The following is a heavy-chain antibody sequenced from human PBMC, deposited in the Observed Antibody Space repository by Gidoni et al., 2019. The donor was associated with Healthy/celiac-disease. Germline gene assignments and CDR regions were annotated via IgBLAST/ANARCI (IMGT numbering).Heavy chain of an antibody. J-gene: IGHJ3*02. D-gene: IGHD3-10*01. CDR2: IYSSGST. Sequence: QLQLQESAPGLVQPSQTLSLTCTVSGGSISSGGYYWSWIRQHPGKGLEWIGYIYSSGSTYYNPSLKSRVTISVDTSKNQFSLKLSSVTAADTAVYYCAREVILWFGENGGAFDIWGQGTMVTVSS. CDR3: AREVILWFGENGGAFDI. V-gene: IGHV4-31*03. CDR1: GGSISSGGYY.